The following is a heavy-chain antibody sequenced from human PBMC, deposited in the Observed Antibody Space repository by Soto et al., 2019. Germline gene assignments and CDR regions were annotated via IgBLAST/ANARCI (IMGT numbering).Heavy chain of an antibody. V-gene: IGHV3-23*01. Sequence: VQLLESGGGLVHPGGSLRLSCAASGFTFSIYAMSWVRQAPGKGLEWVSTIGGSGGGTSYADIVRGRFTISRDNSQNTLYLQMNSLRAEDTAVYYCAKDAPGSGWLSDYWGQGTLVTVSS. J-gene: IGHJ4*02. CDR2: IGGSGGGT. CDR3: AKDAPGSGWLSDY. D-gene: IGHD3-22*01. CDR1: GFTFSIYA.